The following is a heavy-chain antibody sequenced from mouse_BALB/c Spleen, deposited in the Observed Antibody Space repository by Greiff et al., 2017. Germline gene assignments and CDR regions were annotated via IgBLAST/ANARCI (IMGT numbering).Heavy chain of an antibody. D-gene: IGHD2-4*01. V-gene: IGHV5-9-3*01. J-gene: IGHJ3*01. Sequence: EVHLVESGGSLVKPGGSLKLSCAASGFTFSSYAMSWVRQTPEKRLEWVATISSGGSYTYYPDSVKGRFTISRDNAKNTLYLQMSSLRSEDTAMYYCARLYDYSFADWGQGILVTVSA. CDR1: GFTFSSYA. CDR3: ARLYDYSFAD. CDR2: ISSGGSYT.